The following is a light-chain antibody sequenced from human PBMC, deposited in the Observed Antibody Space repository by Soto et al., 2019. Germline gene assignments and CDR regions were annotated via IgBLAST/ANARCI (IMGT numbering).Light chain of an antibody. CDR3: SSYTSSTNYV. Sequence: QSALTRPASVSGSPGQSLTISCTGTSIDIAPYNYVSWYQQHPGKAPKLIIYEVSYRPSGISNRFSGSKSGNTASLTISGLQAEDEADYYCSSYTSSTNYVFGTGTKLTVL. J-gene: IGLJ1*01. V-gene: IGLV2-14*01. CDR2: EVS. CDR1: SIDIAPYNY.